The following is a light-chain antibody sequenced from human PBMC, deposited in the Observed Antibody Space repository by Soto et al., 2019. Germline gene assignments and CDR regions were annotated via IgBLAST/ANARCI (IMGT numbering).Light chain of an antibody. CDR2: QVS. CDR1: QSLVYSDGNTY. V-gene: IGKV2-24*01. Sequence: VLTQTPLSSPVTLGQPASISCRSSQSLVYSDGNTYLSWLQQRPGQTPRLLIYQVSNRFSGVPDRFSGSGAGTDFTLKISRVEAEDVGVYSCIQFSHFPPTFGQGTKVEIK. J-gene: IGKJ1*01. CDR3: IQFSHFPPT.